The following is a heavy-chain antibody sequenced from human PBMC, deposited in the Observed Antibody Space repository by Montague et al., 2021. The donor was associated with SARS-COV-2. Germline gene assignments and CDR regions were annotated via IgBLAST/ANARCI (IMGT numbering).Heavy chain of an antibody. CDR1: GFSLSTSGMC. CDR2: IDWDDDK. D-gene: IGHD4-17*01. CDR3: ARIQATVNAFDI. V-gene: IGHV2-70*11. J-gene: IGHJ3*02. Sequence: PALVKPTQTLTLTCTFSGFSLSTSGMCVSWIRPPPGKALEWLARIDWDDDKYYSTSLKTRLTISEDTSKNQVVLTMTNMDPVDTATYYCARIQATVNAFDIWGQGTMVTVSS.